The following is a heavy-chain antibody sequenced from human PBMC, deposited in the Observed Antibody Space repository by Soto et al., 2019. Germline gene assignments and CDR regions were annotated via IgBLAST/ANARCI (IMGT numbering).Heavy chain of an antibody. D-gene: IGHD6-6*01. CDR1: GYTFTGYY. J-gene: IGHJ4*02. CDR3: ARDREYSSSMGPLYY. Sequence: ASVKVSCKASGYTFTGYYMHWVRQAPGQGLEWMGWINPNSGGTNYAQKFQGRVTMTRDTSISTAYMELSRLRSDDTAVYYCARDREYSSSMGPLYYSGQGTLVPVSS. CDR2: INPNSGGT. V-gene: IGHV1-2*02.